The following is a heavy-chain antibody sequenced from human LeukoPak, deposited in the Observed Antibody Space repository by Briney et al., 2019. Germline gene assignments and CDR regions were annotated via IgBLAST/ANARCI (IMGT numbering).Heavy chain of an antibody. V-gene: IGHV3-23*01. CDR2: ISGSGGST. CDR1: GFTFSSYA. D-gene: IGHD6-13*01. J-gene: IGHJ4*02. Sequence: PGGSLRLSCAVSGFTFSSYAMSWVRQAPGKGLEWVSVISGSGGSTNYADSVKGRFTISRDNSKNTLYLQMNSLRAEDTAVYYCAKADSSSRPVLHYWGQGTLVTVSS. CDR3: AKADSSSRPVLHY.